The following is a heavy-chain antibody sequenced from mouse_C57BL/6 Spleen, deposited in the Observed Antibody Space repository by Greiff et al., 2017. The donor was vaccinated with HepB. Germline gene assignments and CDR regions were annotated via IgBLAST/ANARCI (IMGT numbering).Heavy chain of an antibody. J-gene: IGHJ2*01. Sequence: EVKLVESGGGLVKPGGSLKLSCAASGFTFSSYAMSWVRQTPEKRLEWVATISDGGSYTYYPANVKGRFTISRDNAKNNLYLQMSHLKSEDTAMYYCARDRGLGYEYFDYWGQGTTLTVSS. CDR2: ISDGGSYT. D-gene: IGHD2-2*01. CDR1: GFTFSSYA. CDR3: ARDRGLGYEYFDY. V-gene: IGHV5-4*01.